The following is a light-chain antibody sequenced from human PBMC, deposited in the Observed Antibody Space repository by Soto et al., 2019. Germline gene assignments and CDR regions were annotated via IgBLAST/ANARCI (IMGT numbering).Light chain of an antibody. V-gene: IGKV3-20*01. J-gene: IGKJ4*01. CDR3: QQYGSSPRIT. Sequence: EIVMTQSPATLSMSPGERATLSCRASQSVSSNLAWYQQQPGQAPRLLIYGASSRATGIPDRFSGSGSGTDFTLTISRLEPEDFAVYYCQQYGSSPRITFGGGTKVDIK. CDR1: QSVSSN. CDR2: GAS.